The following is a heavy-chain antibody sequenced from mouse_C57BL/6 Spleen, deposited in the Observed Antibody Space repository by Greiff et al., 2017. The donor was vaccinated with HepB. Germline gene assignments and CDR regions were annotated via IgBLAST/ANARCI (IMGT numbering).Heavy chain of an antibody. D-gene: IGHD1-1*01. J-gene: IGHJ2*01. CDR1: GYTFTSYW. CDR2: IDPNSGGT. V-gene: IGHV1-72*01. Sequence: VQLQQSGAELVKPGASVKLSCKASGYTFTSYWMHWVKQRPGRGLEWIGRIDPNSGGTKYNEKFKSKATLTVDKPYSTAYMQLSSLTSEDSAVYFCARSMSLLTTVHFDYWGQGTTLTVSS. CDR3: ARSMSLLTTVHFDY.